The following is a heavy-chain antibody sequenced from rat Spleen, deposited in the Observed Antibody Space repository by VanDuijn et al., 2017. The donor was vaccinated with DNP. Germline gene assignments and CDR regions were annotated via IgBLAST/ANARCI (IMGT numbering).Heavy chain of an antibody. J-gene: IGHJ4*01. D-gene: IGHD1-12*03. Sequence: EVQLVDSGGGLVQPGGSLKLSCAASGFTFNNYAMHWIRQAPTKGLEWLASITSNGGATYYLDSVKGRFTISRDDAQDTLYLQMNSLRSEDTATYYCAREGDYYDGYGDALDAWGQGTSVTVAS. V-gene: IGHV5-19*01. CDR2: ITSNGGAT. CDR1: GFTFNNYA. CDR3: AREGDYYDGYGDALDA.